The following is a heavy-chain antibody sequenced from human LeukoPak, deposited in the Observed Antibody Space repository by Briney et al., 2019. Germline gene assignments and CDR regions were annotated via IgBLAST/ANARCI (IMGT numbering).Heavy chain of an antibody. D-gene: IGHD6-13*01. CDR3: AKDSGSSWPYYYYGMDV. CDR2: ISGSGGST. Sequence: GGSLRLSCAASGFTFSSYAMSWVRQAPGKGLEWVSAISGSGGSTYYADSVKGRFTISRDNSKNTLYLQMNSLRAEYTAVYYCAKDSGSSWPYYYYGMDVWGQGTTVTVSS. V-gene: IGHV3-23*01. CDR1: GFTFSSYA. J-gene: IGHJ6*02.